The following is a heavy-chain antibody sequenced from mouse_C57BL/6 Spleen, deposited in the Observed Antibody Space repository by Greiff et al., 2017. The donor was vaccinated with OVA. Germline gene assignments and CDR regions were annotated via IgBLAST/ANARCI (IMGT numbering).Heavy chain of an antibody. CDR1: GYAFSSSW. D-gene: IGHD2-5*01. J-gene: IGHJ4*01. V-gene: IGHV1-82*01. CDR3: ASHSNYVHYYAMDY. CDR2: IYPGDGDT. Sequence: VQGVESGPELVKPGASVKISCKASGYAFSSSWMNWVKQRPGKGLEWIGRIYPGDGDTNYNGKFKGKATLTADKSSSTAYMQLSSLTSEDSAVYFCASHSNYVHYYAMDYWGQGTSVTVSS.